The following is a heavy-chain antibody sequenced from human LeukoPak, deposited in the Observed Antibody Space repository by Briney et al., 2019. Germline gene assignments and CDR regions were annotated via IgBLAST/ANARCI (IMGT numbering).Heavy chain of an antibody. Sequence: GGSLRLSCAASGFTFSNYAMSWVRQAPGKGLEWVSAISGSGGSTYYADSVKGRFTISRDNSKNTLYLQMNSLRAEDTAVYYCARSYYYDSSGYVYSWGQGTLVTVSS. CDR2: ISGSGGST. D-gene: IGHD3-22*01. J-gene: IGHJ4*02. V-gene: IGHV3-23*01. CDR3: ARSYYYDSSGYVYS. CDR1: GFTFSNYA.